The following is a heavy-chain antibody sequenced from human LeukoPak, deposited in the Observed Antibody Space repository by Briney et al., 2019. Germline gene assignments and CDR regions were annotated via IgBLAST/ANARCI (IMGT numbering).Heavy chain of an antibody. V-gene: IGHV4-4*07. CDR2: IYVTGST. J-gene: IGHJ5*02. CDR3: ARPDSSGWYKWFDP. Sequence: SETLSLTCTVSGASISSYYWSWIRQPAGKALEWIGRIYVTGSTTYNPSLESRVTMSLDTSKNHFSLKLSSVTAADTAVYYCARPDSSGWYKWFDPWGQGTLVTVSS. CDR1: GASISSYY. D-gene: IGHD6-19*01.